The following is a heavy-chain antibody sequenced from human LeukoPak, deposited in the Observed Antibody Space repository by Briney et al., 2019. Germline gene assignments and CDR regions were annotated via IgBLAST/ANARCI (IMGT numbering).Heavy chain of an antibody. CDR2: INPSGDYT. CDR1: GSTFTSYY. Sequence: ASVKLSCKASGSTFTSYYIHWFRHAPGQPLERMGIINPSGDYTSYAQKYQGRNTKTTNTSNTTAYMELSSLRSEDTAVYYCARVARTAHGSWYAYFFDCWDQGTVVTVSS. D-gene: IGHD3-10*01. CDR3: ARVARTAHGSWYAYFFDC. V-gene: IGHV1-46*01. J-gene: IGHJ4*02.